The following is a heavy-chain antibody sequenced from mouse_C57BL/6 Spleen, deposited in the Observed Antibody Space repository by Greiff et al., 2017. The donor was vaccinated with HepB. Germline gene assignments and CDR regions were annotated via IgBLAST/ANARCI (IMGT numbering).Heavy chain of an antibody. Sequence: LQQSGAELVRPGASVQLSCTASGFNIKDDYMHWVKQRPEQGLEWIGWIDPENGDTEYASKFQGKATITADTSSNTAYLQLSSLTSEDTAVYYCTTSLDGYPFDYWGQGTTLTVSS. CDR3: TTSLDGYPFDY. CDR2: IDPENGDT. V-gene: IGHV14-4*01. CDR1: GFNIKDDY. D-gene: IGHD2-3*01. J-gene: IGHJ2*01.